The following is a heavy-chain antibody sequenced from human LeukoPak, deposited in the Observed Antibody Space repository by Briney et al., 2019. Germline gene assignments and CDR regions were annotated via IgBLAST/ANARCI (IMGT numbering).Heavy chain of an antibody. CDR1: GFTFRSYA. D-gene: IGHD3-3*01. CDR3: TKACYDLWSGYLDY. Sequence: GGSLRLSCAASGFTFRSYAISWVRQPPGKGLEWVSGISGSGDSTYYADSVKGRFTVSRDNSKSTLYLQMNRLRAEDTAVYYCTKACYDLWSGYLDYWGQGTLVTVFS. CDR2: ISGSGDST. J-gene: IGHJ4*02. V-gene: IGHV3-23*01.